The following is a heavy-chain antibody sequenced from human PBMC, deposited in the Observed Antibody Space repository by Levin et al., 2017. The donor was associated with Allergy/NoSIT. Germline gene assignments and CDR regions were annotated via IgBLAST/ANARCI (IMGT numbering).Heavy chain of an antibody. V-gene: IGHV3-23*01. J-gene: IGHJ4*02. CDR2: ISDSGGRT. D-gene: IGHD3-10*01. CDR1: GFSFSSYG. CDR3: AKLYGSGTYYNFIDY. Sequence: LSLTCAASGFSFSSYGMTWVRQAPGKGLEWVSAISDSGGRTYYADSVKGRFTISRDNSEHTLFLQMNSLRADDTAVYYCAKLYGSGTYYNFIDYWGQGTLVTVSS.